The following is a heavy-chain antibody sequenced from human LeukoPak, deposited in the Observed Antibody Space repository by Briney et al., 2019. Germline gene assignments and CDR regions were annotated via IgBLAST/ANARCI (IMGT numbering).Heavy chain of an antibody. Sequence: GGSLRLSCAASGFTFSSYWMSWVRQAPGKGLEWVSIIYSGGATFYADSVKGRFTISRESSKNTMWLQMNSLTAEDTAVYYCARLHYDVLTGPFDYWGQGTLVTVSS. D-gene: IGHD3-9*01. V-gene: IGHV3-66*04. J-gene: IGHJ4*02. CDR2: IYSGGAT. CDR1: GFTFSSYW. CDR3: ARLHYDVLTGPFDY.